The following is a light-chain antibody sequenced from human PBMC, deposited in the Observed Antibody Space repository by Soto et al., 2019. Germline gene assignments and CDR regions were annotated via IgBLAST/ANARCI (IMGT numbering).Light chain of an antibody. CDR1: SSNIGGYNV. CDR2: DVA. CDR3: VSYTSSTTYV. J-gene: IGLJ1*01. Sequence: QSVLTQPASVSGSPGQSITIPCSGTSSNIGGYNVVSWYQQHPGKAPKVIVYDVANRPSGVSNRFSGSKSGSTASLIISRLQTEDEADYYCVSYTSSTTYVFGTGTKV. V-gene: IGLV2-14*03.